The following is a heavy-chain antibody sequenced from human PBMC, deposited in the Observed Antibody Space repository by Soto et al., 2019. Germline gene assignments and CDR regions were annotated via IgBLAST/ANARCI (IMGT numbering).Heavy chain of an antibody. CDR1: GGTFSSYA. V-gene: IGHV1-69*12. CDR2: IIPIFGTA. J-gene: IGHJ3*02. D-gene: IGHD1-26*01. CDR3: AREVVGATGAFDI. Sequence: QVQLVQSGAEVMKPGSSVKVSGKASGGTFSSYAISWVRQAPGQGLEWMGGIIPIFGTANYAQKFQGRVTITADESTSTDYMELSSLRSEDTAVYYCAREVVGATGAFDIWGQGTMVTVSS.